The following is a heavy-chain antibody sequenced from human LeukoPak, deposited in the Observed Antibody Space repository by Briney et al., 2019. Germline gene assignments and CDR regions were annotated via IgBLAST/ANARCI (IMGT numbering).Heavy chain of an antibody. Sequence: KAGGSLRLSCAASGFTFSSYSMNWVRQAPGKGLEWVSSISTRNYINYADSVQGRFTISRDNTKNSLYLQMNSLRAEDTAVYYCARSSWFDPWGQGTLVTVSS. CDR1: GFTFSSYS. CDR3: ARSSWFDP. J-gene: IGHJ5*02. D-gene: IGHD6-6*01. V-gene: IGHV3-21*01. CDR2: ISTRNYI.